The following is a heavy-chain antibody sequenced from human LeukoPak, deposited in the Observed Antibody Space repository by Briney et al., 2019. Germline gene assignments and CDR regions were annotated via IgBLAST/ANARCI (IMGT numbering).Heavy chain of an antibody. CDR1: GGSISGYY. CDR2: IYYSGNT. Sequence: SETLSLTCTVSGGSISGYYWSWIRQPPGKGLEWIGYIYYSGNTNYNPSLKSRVTISVDTSKNQFSLKLSSVTAADTAVYYCARGGEGYFQHWGQGTLVTVSS. J-gene: IGHJ1*01. CDR3: ARGGEGYFQH. D-gene: IGHD3-16*01. V-gene: IGHV4-59*01.